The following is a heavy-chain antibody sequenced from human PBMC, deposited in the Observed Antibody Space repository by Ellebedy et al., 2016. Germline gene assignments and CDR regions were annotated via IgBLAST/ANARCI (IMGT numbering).Heavy chain of an antibody. J-gene: IGHJ4*02. CDR2: IYPGDSDT. V-gene: IGHV5-51*01. Sequence: GGSLRLSCKGSGYSFTSYWIGWVRQMPGKGLEWMGIIYPGDSDTRYSPSFQGQVTISADKSISTAYLQWSSLKASDTAMYYCARLGGGGSTVTYFDYWGQGTLVTVSS. CDR3: ARLGGGGSTVTYFDY. CDR1: GYSFTSYW. D-gene: IGHD4-17*01.